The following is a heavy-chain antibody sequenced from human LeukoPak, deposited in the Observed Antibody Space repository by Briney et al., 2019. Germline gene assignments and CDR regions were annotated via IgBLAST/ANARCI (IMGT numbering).Heavy chain of an antibody. CDR2: IRYDGSNK. Sequence: GGSLRLSCAASGFTFSNYGMHWVRQAPGKGLEWVAFIRYDGSNKYYADSVKGRFTISRDNAKNSLFLQMNNLRAEDTAVYYCAKSRTTVDYWGQGTLVTVSS. D-gene: IGHD4-11*01. V-gene: IGHV3-30*02. CDR3: AKSRTTVDY. J-gene: IGHJ4*02. CDR1: GFTFSNYG.